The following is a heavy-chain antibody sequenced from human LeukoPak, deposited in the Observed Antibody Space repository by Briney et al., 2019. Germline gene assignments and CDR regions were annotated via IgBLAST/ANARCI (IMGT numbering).Heavy chain of an antibody. D-gene: IGHD4-17*01. J-gene: IGHJ3*02. CDR3: ARVTLDDYGDYPDAFDI. CDR1: GGSISSGDYY. Sequence: PSQTLSLTCTVSGGSISSGDYYWSWIRQPPGKGLEWSGYIYYSGSTYYNPSLKSRVTISVDTSKNQFSLELSSVTAADTAVYYCARVTLDDYGDYPDAFDIWGQGTMVTVSS. CDR2: IYYSGST. V-gene: IGHV4-30-4*01.